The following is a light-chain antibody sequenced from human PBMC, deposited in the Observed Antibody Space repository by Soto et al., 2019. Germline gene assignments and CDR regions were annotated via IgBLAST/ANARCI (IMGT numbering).Light chain of an antibody. J-gene: IGKJ1*01. CDR2: DAS. CDR3: QQYHSYYPT. CDR1: QLISSW. V-gene: IGKV1-5*01. Sequence: DIQMTQSPSSLSVSVGDRVTITCRASQLISSWLAWYQQKPGKAPKLLIYDASSLESGVPSRFSGSESGTEFTLTISSLQPDDSATYYCQQYHSYYPTFGQGTKVDIK.